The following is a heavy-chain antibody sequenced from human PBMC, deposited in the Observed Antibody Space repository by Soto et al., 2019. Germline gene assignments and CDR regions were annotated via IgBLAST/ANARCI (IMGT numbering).Heavy chain of an antibody. CDR3: ARTVLRFLEWAQTFDY. CDR2: ISAYNGNT. D-gene: IGHD3-3*01. Sequence: ASVKVSCKASGYTFTSYGISWVRQAPGQGLEWMGWISAYNGNTNYAQKLQGRVTMTTDTSTSTAYMELRSLRSDDTAVYYCARTVLRFLEWAQTFDYWGQGTLVTVSS. V-gene: IGHV1-18*01. CDR1: GYTFTSYG. J-gene: IGHJ4*02.